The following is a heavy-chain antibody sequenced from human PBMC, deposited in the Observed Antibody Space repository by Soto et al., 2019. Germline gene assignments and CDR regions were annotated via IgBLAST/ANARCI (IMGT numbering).Heavy chain of an antibody. CDR1: GFTFSSYD. Sequence: GGSLRLSCAASGFTFSSYDMHWVRQATGKGLEWVSAIGTAGDTYYPGSVKGRFTISRENAKNSLYLQMNSLRAEDTAVYYCARSRETHDAFDIWGQGTMVTVSS. J-gene: IGHJ3*02. CDR3: ARSRETHDAFDI. CDR2: IGTAGDT. V-gene: IGHV3-13*01.